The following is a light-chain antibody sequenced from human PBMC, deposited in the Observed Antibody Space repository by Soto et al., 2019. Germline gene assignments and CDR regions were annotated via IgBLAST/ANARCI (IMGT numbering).Light chain of an antibody. CDR1: QSVNAAH. J-gene: IGKJ4*01. Sequence: EIVMTQSPAALSLSPGESATLSCRASQSVNAAHLAWYQQKPGQAPRLLLQGASTRATGIPDRFSGSGSGTDFTLTISKVEPEDLAVFYCHHYGSPPLTFGGGTKVDI. V-gene: IGKV3-20*01. CDR3: HHYGSPPLT. CDR2: GAS.